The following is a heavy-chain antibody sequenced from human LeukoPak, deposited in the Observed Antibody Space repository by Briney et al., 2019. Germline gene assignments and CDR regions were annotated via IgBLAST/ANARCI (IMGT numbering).Heavy chain of an antibody. Sequence: GGSLRLFCAASGFTFSNYGMHWVRQAPGKGLEWVAFIRYDGSNKYYADSVKGRFTISRDNSKNTLYLQMNSLRAEDTAVYYCAKDPGAHYYGSGSYRRGSYFDYWGQGTLVTASS. CDR3: AKDPGAHYYGSGSYRRGSYFDY. V-gene: IGHV3-30*02. CDR2: IRYDGSNK. D-gene: IGHD3-10*01. J-gene: IGHJ4*02. CDR1: GFTFSNYG.